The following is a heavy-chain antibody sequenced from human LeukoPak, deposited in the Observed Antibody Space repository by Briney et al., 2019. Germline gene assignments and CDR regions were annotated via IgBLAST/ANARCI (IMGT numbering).Heavy chain of an antibody. Sequence: GAPVKVSCKASGYTFTSYGISWVRQAPGQGLEWMGWISAYNGNTNYAQKLQGRVTMTTDTSTSTAYMELRSLRSDDTAVYYCARVRLIQLWLSDWFDPWGQGTLVTVSS. CDR3: ARVRLIQLWLSDWFDP. CDR1: GYTFTSYG. V-gene: IGHV1-18*01. J-gene: IGHJ5*02. CDR2: ISAYNGNT. D-gene: IGHD5-18*01.